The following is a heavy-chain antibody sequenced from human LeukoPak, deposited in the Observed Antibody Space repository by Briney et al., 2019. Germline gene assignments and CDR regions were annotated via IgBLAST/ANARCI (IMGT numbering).Heavy chain of an antibody. Sequence: SETLSLTCSVSGGSISSSSYFWGWIRQPPGKGLEYIGSIHYRGSTYYNPSLRSRLTTSADTSKNQFSLRLSSVTAADTAVYYCARHGVDGGDSGNDYGFFGRWGQGTLVTVSS. CDR2: IHYRGST. CDR3: ARHGVDGGDSGNDYGFFGR. D-gene: IGHD5-12*01. J-gene: IGHJ5*02. V-gene: IGHV4-39*01. CDR1: GGSISSSSYF.